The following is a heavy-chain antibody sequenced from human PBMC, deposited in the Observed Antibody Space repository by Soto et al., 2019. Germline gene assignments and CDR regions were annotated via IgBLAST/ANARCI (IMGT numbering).Heavy chain of an antibody. J-gene: IGHJ4*02. CDR2: ISSSSSYI. CDR1: GFTFSSYS. D-gene: IGHD2-15*01. V-gene: IGHV3-21*01. CDR3: AREGEYCSGGSCYPAAEY. Sequence: EVQLVESGGGLVKPGGSLRLSGAASGFTFSSYSMNWVRQAPGKGLEWVSSISSSSSYIYYADSVKGRFTISRDNAKNSLYLQMNSLRAEDTAVYYCAREGEYCSGGSCYPAAEYWGQGTLVTVSS.